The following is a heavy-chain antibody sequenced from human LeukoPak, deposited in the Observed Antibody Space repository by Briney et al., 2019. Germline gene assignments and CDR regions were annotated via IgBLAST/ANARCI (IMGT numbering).Heavy chain of an antibody. J-gene: IGHJ3*02. CDR3: ARGGSSWDFAFDI. CDR2: IRFDGSHK. Sequence: GGSLRLPCAASGFTFTNYGMHWVRQAPGKGLDWVTFIRFDGSHKFYADSVKGRFTISRDNSKNTLYLQMNNLRAEDTAVYYCARGGSSWDFAFDIWGQGTMVTVSS. D-gene: IGHD6-13*01. CDR1: GFTFTNYG. V-gene: IGHV3-30*02.